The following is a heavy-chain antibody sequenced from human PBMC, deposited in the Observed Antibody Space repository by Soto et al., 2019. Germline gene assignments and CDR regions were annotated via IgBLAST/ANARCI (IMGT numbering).Heavy chain of an antibody. CDR2: INHSGST. D-gene: IGHD4-17*01. Sequence: SETLSLTCAVYGGSFSGYYWSWIRQPPGKGLEWIGEINHSGSTNYNPSLKSRVTISVDTSKSQFSLKLSSVAAADTAVYYCARHDYGDYQLDYWGQGTLVTVSS. J-gene: IGHJ4*02. CDR3: ARHDYGDYQLDY. V-gene: IGHV4-34*01. CDR1: GGSFSGYY.